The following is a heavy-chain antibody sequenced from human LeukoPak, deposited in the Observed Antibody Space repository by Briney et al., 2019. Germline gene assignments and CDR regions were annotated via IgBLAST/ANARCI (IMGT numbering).Heavy chain of an antibody. CDR1: GYSISSGYY. J-gene: IGHJ4*02. CDR3: ARADIVVVPAAFFDY. V-gene: IGHV4-38-2*02. D-gene: IGHD2-2*01. Sequence: SETLSLTCTVSGYSISSGYYWGWIRQPPGKGLEGIGSIYHSGSTYYNPSLKSRVTISVDTSKNQFSLKLSSVTAADTAVYYCARADIVVVPAAFFDYWGQGTLVTVSS. CDR2: IYHSGST.